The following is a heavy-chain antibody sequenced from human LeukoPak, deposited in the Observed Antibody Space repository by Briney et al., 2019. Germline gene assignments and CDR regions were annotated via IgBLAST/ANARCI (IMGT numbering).Heavy chain of an antibody. CDR1: GFTFSSYT. J-gene: IGHJ4*02. CDR2: ISGSGGST. D-gene: IGHD4-17*01. CDR3: AKLSATVTYKYYFDY. V-gene: IGHV3-23*01. Sequence: GGSLRLSCAASGFTFSSYTMSWVRQAPGKGLEWVSAISGSGGSTYYADSVKGRFTISRDNSKNTLYLQMNSLRAEDTAVYYCAKLSATVTYKYYFDYWGQGTLVTVSS.